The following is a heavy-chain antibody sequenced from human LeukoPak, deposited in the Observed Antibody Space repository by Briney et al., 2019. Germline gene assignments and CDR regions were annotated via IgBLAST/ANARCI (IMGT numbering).Heavy chain of an antibody. V-gene: IGHV4-34*01. J-gene: IGHJ5*02. Sequence: SQTLSLTCAVYGGSFSGYYWSWIRQPPGKGLEWIGEINHSGSTNYNPSLKSRVTISVDTSKNQFSLKLSSVTAADTAVYYCASRKSTIFGVVKRWFDPWGQGTLVTVSS. D-gene: IGHD3-3*01. CDR2: INHSGST. CDR1: GGSFSGYY. CDR3: ASRKSTIFGVVKRWFDP.